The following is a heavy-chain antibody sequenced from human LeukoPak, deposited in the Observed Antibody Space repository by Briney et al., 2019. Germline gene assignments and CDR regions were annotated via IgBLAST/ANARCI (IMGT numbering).Heavy chain of an antibody. D-gene: IGHD2-2*01. Sequence: PSGTLSLTCAVSGGSISSSNWWSWVRHPPGKGLEWIGEIYHSGSTNYNPSLKSRVTISVDKSKNQYSLKLSSVTAADTAVYYCARDCSSTSCYDAFDIWGQGTMVTVSS. CDR1: GGSISSSNW. J-gene: IGHJ3*02. CDR3: ARDCSSTSCYDAFDI. CDR2: IYHSGST. V-gene: IGHV4-4*02.